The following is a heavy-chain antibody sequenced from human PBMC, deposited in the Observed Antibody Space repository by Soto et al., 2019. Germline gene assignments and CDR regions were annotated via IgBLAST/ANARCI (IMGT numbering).Heavy chain of an antibody. Sequence: PAGSLTLSCAASGFKFSNYAMSWVRQAQGKGLELVSLISATGGGTYYADSVKGRFTISRDNSHNTLYLQVHSLTAEDTAVYYCAKDRRAGGNSAFYFDFWGHGAQVTVSS. D-gene: IGHD3-16*01. CDR2: ISATGGGT. CDR3: AKDRRAGGNSAFYFDF. J-gene: IGHJ5*01. CDR1: GFKFSNYA. V-gene: IGHV3-23*01.